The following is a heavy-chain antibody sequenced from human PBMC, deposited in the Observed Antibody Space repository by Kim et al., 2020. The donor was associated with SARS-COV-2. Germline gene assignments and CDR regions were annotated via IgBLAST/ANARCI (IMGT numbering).Heavy chain of an antibody. Sequence: SETLSLTCTVSGGSISSGGYHWSWIRQHPWKGLEWIGYIYYSGSTYYNPSLKSRVTISVDTSKNQFSLKVSSVTAADTAVYYCARQTYYDFWSGYPGDFQHWGQGTLVTVSS. D-gene: IGHD3-3*01. CDR2: IYYSGST. CDR1: GGSISSGGYH. V-gene: IGHV4-31*03. CDR3: ARQTYYDFWSGYPGDFQH. J-gene: IGHJ1*01.